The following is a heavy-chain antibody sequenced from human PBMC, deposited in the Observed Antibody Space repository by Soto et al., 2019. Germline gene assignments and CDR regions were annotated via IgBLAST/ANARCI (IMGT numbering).Heavy chain of an antibody. V-gene: IGHV1-2*04. D-gene: IGHD6-19*01. CDR2: INPNSGGT. Sequence: GASVKVSCKASGYTFTGYYMHWVRQAPGQGLEWMGWINPNSGGTNYAQKFQGWVTMTRDTSISTAYMELSRLRSDDTAVYYCARDRVGAVADHGKGNAFDIWGQGTMVTVSS. CDR1: GYTFTGYY. CDR3: ARDRVGAVADHGKGNAFDI. J-gene: IGHJ3*02.